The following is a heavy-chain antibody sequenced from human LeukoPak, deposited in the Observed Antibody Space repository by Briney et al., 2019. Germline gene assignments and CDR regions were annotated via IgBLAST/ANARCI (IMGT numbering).Heavy chain of an antibody. Sequence: SETLSLTCTVSGDSISSYYWSWIRQPPGKGLEWIGYIYYSGSTNYNPSLKSRVTISVDTSKNQFSLKLSSVTAADTAVYYCARLQYRNNWFDPWGQGTLVTVSS. J-gene: IGHJ5*02. D-gene: IGHD4-11*01. V-gene: IGHV4-59*08. CDR3: ARLQYRNNWFDP. CDR1: GDSISSYY. CDR2: IYYSGST.